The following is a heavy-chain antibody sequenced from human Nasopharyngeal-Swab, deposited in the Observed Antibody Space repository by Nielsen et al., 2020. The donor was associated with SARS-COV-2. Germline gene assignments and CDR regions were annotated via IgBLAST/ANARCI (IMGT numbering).Heavy chain of an antibody. Sequence: WIRQPPGKGLEWIGYIYYSGSTYYNPSLKSRVTISVDTSKNQFSPKLSSVTAADTAVYYCARAEVPAALDYWGQGTLVTVSS. CDR3: ARAEVPAALDY. J-gene: IGHJ4*02. V-gene: IGHV4-30-4*01. D-gene: IGHD2-2*01. CDR2: IYYSGST.